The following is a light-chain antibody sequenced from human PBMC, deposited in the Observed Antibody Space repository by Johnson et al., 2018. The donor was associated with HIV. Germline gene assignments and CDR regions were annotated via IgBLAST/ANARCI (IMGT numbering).Light chain of an antibody. Sequence: QSPSVSAAPGQKVTISCSGSSSNIGNNYVSWYQQLPGTAPKLLIYDNNKRPSGIPDRFSGSKSGTSATLGITGLQTGDEADYYCGTWDSSLNAYVFGAATKVAVL. CDR1: SSNIGNNY. CDR2: DNN. J-gene: IGLJ1*01. V-gene: IGLV1-51*01. CDR3: GTWDSSLNAYV.